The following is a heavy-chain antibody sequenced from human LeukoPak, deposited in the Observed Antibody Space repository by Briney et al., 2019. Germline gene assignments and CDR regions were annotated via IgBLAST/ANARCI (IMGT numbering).Heavy chain of an antibody. Sequence: SETLSLTCNVSGGSISSYYWSWIRQPPGKGLEWMGYIYYSGSTNYNPSLKSRVTISVDTSENQFSLKLTSVTAADTAVYYCARASPYGDYVNAFDIWGQGTMVTVSS. CDR1: GGSISSYY. V-gene: IGHV4-59*01. CDR3: ARASPYGDYVNAFDI. CDR2: IYYSGST. J-gene: IGHJ3*02. D-gene: IGHD4-17*01.